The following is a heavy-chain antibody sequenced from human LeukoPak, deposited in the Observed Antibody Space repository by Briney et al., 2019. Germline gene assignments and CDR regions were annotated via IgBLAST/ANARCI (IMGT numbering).Heavy chain of an antibody. Sequence: GGSLRLSCAASGFTFSSYEMNWVRQAPGKGLEWVSYISSSGTTIYYADSVKGRFTISRDNAKNSLYLQMNSLRAEDTAVCYCARVGVVVPAAMSYYYYYGMDVWGKGTTVTVSS. CDR2: ISSSGTTI. D-gene: IGHD2-2*01. J-gene: IGHJ6*04. CDR3: ARVGVVVPAAMSYYYYYGMDV. V-gene: IGHV3-48*03. CDR1: GFTFSSYE.